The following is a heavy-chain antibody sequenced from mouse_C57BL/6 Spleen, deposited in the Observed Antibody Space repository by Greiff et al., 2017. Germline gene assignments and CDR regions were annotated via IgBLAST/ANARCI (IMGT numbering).Heavy chain of an antibody. Sequence: EVQLQQSGPELVKPGASVKMSCKASGYTFTDYNMHWVKQSHGKSLEWIGYINPNNGGTSYNQKFKGKATLTVNKSSSTAYMELRSLPSEDSAVYYCARWGTTVVEEDYWGQGTTLTVSS. J-gene: IGHJ2*01. CDR1: GYTFTDYN. V-gene: IGHV1-22*01. CDR3: ARWGTTVVEEDY. D-gene: IGHD1-1*01. CDR2: INPNNGGT.